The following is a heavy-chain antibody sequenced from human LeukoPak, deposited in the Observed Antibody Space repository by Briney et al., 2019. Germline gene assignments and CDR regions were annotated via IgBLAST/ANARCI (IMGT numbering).Heavy chain of an antibody. Sequence: ASVKVSCKASGYTFTSYYMHWVRQAPGQGLEWMGIINPSGGSTSYAQKFQGRVTMTRDTSINTAYMELSRLRPDDTAVYYCARNYGSGSYYLFGPDYWGQGTLVTVSS. J-gene: IGHJ4*02. CDR1: GYTFTSYY. CDR3: ARNYGSGSYYLFGPDY. D-gene: IGHD3-10*01. V-gene: IGHV1-46*01. CDR2: INPSGGST.